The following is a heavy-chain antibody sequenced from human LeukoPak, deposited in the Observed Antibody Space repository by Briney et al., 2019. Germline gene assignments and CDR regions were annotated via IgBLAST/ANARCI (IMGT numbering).Heavy chain of an antibody. Sequence: SVKVSCKASGGTFSSYAISWVRQAPGQGLEWMGRIIPILGIANYAQKFQGRVTITADKSTSTAYMELSSLRSEDTAVYYCAKVPRFLEWDKSLDAFDIWGQGTMVTVSS. CDR3: AKVPRFLEWDKSLDAFDI. CDR1: GGTFSSYA. CDR2: IIPILGIA. V-gene: IGHV1-69*04. D-gene: IGHD3-3*01. J-gene: IGHJ3*02.